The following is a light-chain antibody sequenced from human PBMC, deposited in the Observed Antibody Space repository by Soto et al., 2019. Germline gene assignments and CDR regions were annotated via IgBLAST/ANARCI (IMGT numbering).Light chain of an antibody. Sequence: VLTQPASVSGSPGQSITISCTGTSSDVGGYNYVSWYQQHPGKAPKLMIYDVSNRPSGVSNRFSGSKSGNTASLTISGLQAEDEADYYCSSYTSSSLWVFGTGTKVTVL. V-gene: IGLV2-14*01. CDR2: DVS. J-gene: IGLJ1*01. CDR3: SSYTSSSLWV. CDR1: SSDVGGYNY.